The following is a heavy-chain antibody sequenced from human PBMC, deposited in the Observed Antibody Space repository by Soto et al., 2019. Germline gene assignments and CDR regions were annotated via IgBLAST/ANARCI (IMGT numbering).Heavy chain of an antibody. D-gene: IGHD3-9*01. CDR2: IYYSGST. Sequence: SETLSLTCTVSGGSISSSSYYWGWIRQPPGKGLEWIGSIYYSGSTYYNPSLKSRVTISVDTSKNQFSLKLSSVTAADTAVYYCARHLYDFLTGYPPKHFDYWGQGTLVTVDS. CDR1: GGSISSSSYY. V-gene: IGHV4-39*01. J-gene: IGHJ4*02. CDR3: ARHLYDFLTGYPPKHFDY.